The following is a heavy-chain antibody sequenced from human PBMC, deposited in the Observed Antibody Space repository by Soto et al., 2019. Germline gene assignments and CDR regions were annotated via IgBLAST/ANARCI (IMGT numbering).Heavy chain of an antibody. CDR2: ISWDGGSI. CDR3: AKEGNGGASLDS. V-gene: IGHV3-43*01. CDR1: GFTFDGYM. Sequence: GGSLSLSCEASGFTFDGYMMHWVRQAPGKGLEWISLISWDGGSIDYADSIKGRFTVSRDNSKNSLFLDMHSLETEDTAVYYCAKEGNGGASLDSWGQGTLVTVSS. J-gene: IGHJ5*01. D-gene: IGHD2-21*01.